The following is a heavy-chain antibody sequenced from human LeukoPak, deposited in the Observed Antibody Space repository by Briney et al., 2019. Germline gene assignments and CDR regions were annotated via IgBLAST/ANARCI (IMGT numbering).Heavy chain of an antibody. CDR3: AKDRGVVGADNWFDP. D-gene: IGHD1-26*01. CDR1: GFTFSSYG. V-gene: IGHV3-30*02. J-gene: IGHJ5*02. Sequence: GGSLRLSCAASGFTFSSYGMHWVRQAPGKGLEWVAFIRYDGSNKYYADSVKGRFTISRDNSKNTLYLQMNSLRAEDTAVYYCAKDRGVVGADNWFDPWGQGTLVTVSS. CDR2: IRYDGSNK.